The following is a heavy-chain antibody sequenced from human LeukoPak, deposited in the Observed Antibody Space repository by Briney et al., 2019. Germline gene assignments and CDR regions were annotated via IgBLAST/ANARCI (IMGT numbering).Heavy chain of an antibody. Sequence: GGSLRLSCAASGFTFSTYAMSWARQAPGKGLEWVSAISGSGSSTYYADSVKGRFTISRGISKNTLYLQMNNLRAEDTAVYYCAKDPPGAGPDFDFWGQGTLVTVSS. CDR2: ISGSGSST. CDR1: GFTFSTYA. CDR3: AKDPPGAGPDFDF. V-gene: IGHV3-23*01. J-gene: IGHJ4*02. D-gene: IGHD6-19*01.